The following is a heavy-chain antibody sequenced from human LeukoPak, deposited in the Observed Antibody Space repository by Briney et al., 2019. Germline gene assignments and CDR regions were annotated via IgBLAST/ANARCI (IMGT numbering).Heavy chain of an antibody. CDR2: INPNSGGT. D-gene: IGHD2-2*01. CDR1: GYTFTGYY. V-gene: IGHV1-2*02. CDR3: ARYCSSTSCYSRNDY. J-gene: IGHJ4*02. Sequence: ASVKVSCKASGYTFTGYYMHWVRQAPGQGLEWMGWINPNSGGTNYAQRFQGRVTMTRDTSISTAYMELSRLRSYDTAVYYCARYCSSTSCYSRNDYWGQGTLVTVSS.